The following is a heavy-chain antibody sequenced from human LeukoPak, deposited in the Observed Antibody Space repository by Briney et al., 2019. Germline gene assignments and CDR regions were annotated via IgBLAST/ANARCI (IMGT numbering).Heavy chain of an antibody. D-gene: IGHD6-6*01. CDR1: GFTFNSYA. CDR3: AKSRVYSSSSFFDY. J-gene: IGHJ4*02. V-gene: IGHV3-23*01. CDR2: ISGSGSST. Sequence: GGSLRLSCAAAGFTFNSYAMGWVRQAPGKGLEWVSAISGSGSSTTYADSVKGRFTISRDNSENTLFLQVNSLRAEDTALYYCAKSRVYSSSSFFDYWGQGTLVTVSS.